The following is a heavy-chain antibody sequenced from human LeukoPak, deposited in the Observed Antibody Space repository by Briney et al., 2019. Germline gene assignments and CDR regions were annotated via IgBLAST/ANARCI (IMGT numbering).Heavy chain of an antibody. CDR3: ARSQGAYFDY. V-gene: IGHV4-31*03. CDR1: GGSISSGGYF. CDR2: IYYTGSTYRNPSLNSGTT. Sequence: SETLSLTCTASGGSISSGGYFWTWIRQHPGRGLEWIGYIYYTGSTYRNPSLNSGTTYYNPSLKSRATISLDTSKNHFSLKLTSVTAADTAVFYCARSQGAYFDYWGQGILVTVSS. J-gene: IGHJ4*02.